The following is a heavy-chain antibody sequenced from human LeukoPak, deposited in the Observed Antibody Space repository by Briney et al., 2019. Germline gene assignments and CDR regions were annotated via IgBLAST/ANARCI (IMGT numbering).Heavy chain of an antibody. CDR3: AKGRGDSYGDPVDF. CDR1: GFTFSNYA. CDR2: ITRSGGTT. Sequence: GGSLRLSCAASGFTFSNYAMSWVRQAPGKGLEWVSVITRSGGTTYYADSVKGRFTITRDNSRNTLYLQMNSLRAGDTAVYYCAKGRGDSYGDPVDFWGQGTLVTDSS. D-gene: IGHD5-18*01. J-gene: IGHJ4*02. V-gene: IGHV3-23*01.